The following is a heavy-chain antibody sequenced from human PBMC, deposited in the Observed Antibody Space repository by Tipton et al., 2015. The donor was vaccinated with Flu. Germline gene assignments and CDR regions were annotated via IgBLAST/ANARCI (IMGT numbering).Heavy chain of an antibody. D-gene: IGHD5-12*01. Sequence: VQLVQSGAEVKKPGESLKISCKGSGYSFTSYWIGWVRQMPGKGLEWMGIIYPGDSDTRYSPSFQGQVTISADKSISTAYLQWSSLKASDTAMYYCARHNGDIEITGDYFYYFGVDVWGQGTTVAVSS. J-gene: IGHJ6*02. V-gene: IGHV5-51*01. CDR3: ARHNGDIEITGDYFYYFGVDV. CDR1: GYSFTSYW. CDR2: IYPGDSDT.